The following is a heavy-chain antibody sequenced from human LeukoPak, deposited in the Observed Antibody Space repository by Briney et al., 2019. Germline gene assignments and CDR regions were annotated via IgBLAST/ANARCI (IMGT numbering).Heavy chain of an antibody. D-gene: IGHD3-10*01. Sequence: GGSLRLYCAASGFTFSSYTMNWVRQAPGKGLEWVSDISGRGGSTDYADSVKGRFTISRDNTKNTLHLQMNSLRAADTAIYYCAKDYGSGSYSYYYYYMDVWGKGTTVTVSS. CDR2: ISGRGGST. J-gene: IGHJ6*03. CDR3: AKDYGSGSYSYYYYYMDV. CDR1: GFTFSSYT. V-gene: IGHV3-23*01.